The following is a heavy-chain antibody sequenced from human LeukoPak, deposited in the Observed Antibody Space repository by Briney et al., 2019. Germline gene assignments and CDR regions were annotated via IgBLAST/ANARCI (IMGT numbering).Heavy chain of an antibody. J-gene: IGHJ4*02. CDR2: ISSSSSYI. D-gene: IGHD3-10*01. V-gene: IGHV3-21*01. Sequence: GGSLRLSCVASGFKFSTYWMSWVRQAPGKGLEWVSSISSSSSYIYYADSVKGRFTISRDNAKNSLYLQMNSLRAEDTAVYYCARGVWFGELGFDNWGQGTLVTVSS. CDR3: ARGVWFGELGFDN. CDR1: GFKFSTYW.